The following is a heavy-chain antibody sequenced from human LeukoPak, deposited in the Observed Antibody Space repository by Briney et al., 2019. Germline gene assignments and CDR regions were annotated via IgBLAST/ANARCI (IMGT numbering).Heavy chain of an antibody. CDR1: GITIRTYA. V-gene: IGHV3-23*01. CDR2: LSGGGGSS. CDR3: AKEKTRKFDFDY. D-gene: IGHD1-1*01. Sequence: GGSLRLSCAASGITIRTYAMSWVRQAPGKGLEWVSSLSGGGGSSYYADSVKGRFTISRDDSKNTLYLQMNSLRAEDTAVYYCAKEKTRKFDFDYWGQGTLVTASS. J-gene: IGHJ4*02.